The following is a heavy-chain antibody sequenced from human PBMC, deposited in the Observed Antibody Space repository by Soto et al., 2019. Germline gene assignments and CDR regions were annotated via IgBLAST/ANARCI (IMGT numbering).Heavy chain of an antibody. V-gene: IGHV3-66*01. CDR2: IYSDGNT. Sequence: EVQLVESGGGLVQPGESLRLSCAASGFTVSNNYMSWVRQAPGKGLEWVSFIYSDGNTYYADSVKGRFTISRDKSKNTLYLQMHNLRVEDTGVYYCTRRPGSWGQGTLVTVSS. J-gene: IGHJ5*02. D-gene: IGHD3-10*01. CDR1: GFTVSNNY. CDR3: TRRPGS.